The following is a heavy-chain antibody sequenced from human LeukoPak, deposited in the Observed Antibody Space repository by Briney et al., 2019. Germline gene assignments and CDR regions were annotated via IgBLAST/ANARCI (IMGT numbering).Heavy chain of an antibody. J-gene: IGHJ5*02. CDR2: IYPGDSDT. Sequence: HGESLKISCKGSGYSFTNFWIGWVRQMPGKGLEWMGIIYPGDSDTRYSPSFQGQVTISADKSISTAYLQWSSLKASDTAMYYCARLQWLPKEVKTLDSLSWFDPWGQGTLVTVSS. CDR3: ARLQWLPKEVKTLDSLSWFDP. V-gene: IGHV5-51*01. CDR1: GYSFTNFW. D-gene: IGHD6-19*01.